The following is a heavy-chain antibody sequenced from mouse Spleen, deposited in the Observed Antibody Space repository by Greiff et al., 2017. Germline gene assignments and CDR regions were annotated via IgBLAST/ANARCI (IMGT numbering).Heavy chain of an antibody. J-gene: IGHJ3*01. D-gene: IGHD1-1*01. CDR1: GFTFSDYY. Sequence: EVKLVESEGGLVQPGSSMKLSCTASGFTFSDYYMAWVRQVPEKGLEWVANINYDGSSTYYLDPLKSRFIISRDNAKNILYLQMSSLKSEDTATYYCARSDYYDGSPFAYWGQGTLVTVSA. CDR2: INYDGSST. CDR3: ARSDYYDGSPFAY. V-gene: IGHV5-16*01.